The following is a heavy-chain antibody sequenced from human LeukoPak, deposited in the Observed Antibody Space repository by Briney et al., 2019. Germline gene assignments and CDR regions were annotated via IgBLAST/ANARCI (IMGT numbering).Heavy chain of an antibody. CDR2: INTDGSTT. D-gene: IGHD1-26*01. CDR3: ARGYSGTYRIDY. V-gene: IGHV3-74*03. Sequence: GGSLRLSCAASGFTFSTYWMHWVRQAPGKGLVWVSRINTDGSTTTYADSVKGRFTISRDSAKNTLHLQLGSLRVEDTAVYFCARGYSGTYRIDYWGQGTLVTVSS. J-gene: IGHJ4*02. CDR1: GFTFSTYW.